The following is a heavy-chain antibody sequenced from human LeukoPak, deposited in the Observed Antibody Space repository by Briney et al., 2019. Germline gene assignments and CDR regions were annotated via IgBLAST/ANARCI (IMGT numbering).Heavy chain of an antibody. CDR3: AKVPIVGATRGAFDI. D-gene: IGHD1-26*01. CDR1: GFTFSSYG. J-gene: IGHJ3*02. CDR2: IRYDGSNK. Sequence: GGSLRLSCAASGFTFSSYGMHWVRQAPGKGLEWVAFIRYDGSNKYYADSVKGRFTISRDNSKNTLYLQMNSLRAEDTAVYYCAKVPIVGATRGAFDIWGQGTMVTVSS. V-gene: IGHV3-30*02.